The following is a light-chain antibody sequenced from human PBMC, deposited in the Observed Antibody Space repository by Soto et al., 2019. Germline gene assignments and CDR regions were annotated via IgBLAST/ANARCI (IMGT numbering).Light chain of an antibody. CDR2: GAS. CDR1: QSVSSSF. Sequence: EIVLTQSPGTLSLSPGERATLSCRASQSVSSSFLAWYQQKPGQAPRLLIYGASSRATGIPDRFSGSGSGTDFTLTISRLEPEDFAVYYCQQHGGSPPITFGQGTRLEIK. V-gene: IGKV3-20*01. J-gene: IGKJ5*01. CDR3: QQHGGSPPIT.